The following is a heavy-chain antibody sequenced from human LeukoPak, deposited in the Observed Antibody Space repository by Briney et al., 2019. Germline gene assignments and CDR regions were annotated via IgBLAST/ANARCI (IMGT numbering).Heavy chain of an antibody. D-gene: IGHD3-10*01. Sequence: SVKVSCKASGYTFTGYYMHWVRQAPGQGLEWMGGIIPIFGTANYAQKFQGRVTITADESTSTAYMELSSLRSEDTAVYYCARASDYYPSLYYFDYWGQGTLVTVSS. CDR2: IIPIFGTA. CDR3: ARASDYYPSLYYFDY. V-gene: IGHV1-69*13. J-gene: IGHJ4*02. CDR1: GYTFTGYY.